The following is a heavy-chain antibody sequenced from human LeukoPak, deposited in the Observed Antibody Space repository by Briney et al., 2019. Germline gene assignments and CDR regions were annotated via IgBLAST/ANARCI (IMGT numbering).Heavy chain of an antibody. CDR3: AKDPRWDTNYYFDY. Sequence: PGGSLRLSCAASGFTFSSYGTHWVRQAPGKGLEWVAVIWYAGSNKYYADSVKGRFTISRDNSKNTLYLQMNSLRAEDTAVYYCAKDPRWDTNYYFDYWGQGTLVTVSS. J-gene: IGHJ4*02. D-gene: IGHD1-26*01. V-gene: IGHV3-33*06. CDR1: GFTFSSYG. CDR2: IWYAGSNK.